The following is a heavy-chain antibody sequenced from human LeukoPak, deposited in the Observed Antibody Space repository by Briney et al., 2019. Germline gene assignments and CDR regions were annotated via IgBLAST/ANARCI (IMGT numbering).Heavy chain of an antibody. CDR1: GYTFTSYA. CDR2: INAGNGNT. D-gene: IGHD3-10*01. CDR3: ARSQSVLDWFDP. Sequence: ASVKDSCKASGYTFTSYAMHWVRQAPGQRLERMGWINAGNGNTKYSQKFQGRVTITRDTSASTAYMELSSLRSEDTAVYYCARSQSVLDWFDPWGQGTLVTVSS. V-gene: IGHV1-3*01. J-gene: IGHJ5*02.